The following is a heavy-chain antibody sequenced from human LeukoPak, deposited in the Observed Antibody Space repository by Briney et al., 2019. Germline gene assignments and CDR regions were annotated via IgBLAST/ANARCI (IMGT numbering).Heavy chain of an antibody. D-gene: IGHD1-26*01. CDR1: GYTFTRYD. CDR3: AREWESDY. Sequence: GASVKVSCKASGYTFTRYDINWVRQAPGQGLEWMGWINPYSGDTDSAQKFQGRVAVTRDTSITTAYMDLSRLTSDDTAVYYCAREWESDYWGQGTLVTVSS. CDR2: INPYSGDT. J-gene: IGHJ4*02. V-gene: IGHV1-2*02.